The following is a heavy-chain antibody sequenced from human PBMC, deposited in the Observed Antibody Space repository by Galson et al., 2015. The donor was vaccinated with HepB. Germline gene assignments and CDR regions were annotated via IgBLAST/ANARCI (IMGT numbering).Heavy chain of an antibody. CDR2: IYPGDSDT. CDR1: GYSFTSYW. J-gene: IGHJ3*02. D-gene: IGHD2-8*01. CDR3: ARRWCTNGVCYTEPYDAFDI. Sequence: QSGAEVKKPGESLKISCKGSGYSFTSYWIGWVRQMPGKGLEWMGIIYPGDSDTRYSPSFQGQVTISADKSISTAYLQWSSLKASDTAMYYCARRWCTNGVCYTEPYDAFDIWGQGTMVTVSS. V-gene: IGHV5-51*01.